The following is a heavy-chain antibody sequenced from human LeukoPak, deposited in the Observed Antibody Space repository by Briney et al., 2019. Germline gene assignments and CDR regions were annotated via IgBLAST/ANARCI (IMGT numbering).Heavy chain of an antibody. CDR2: ISAYNGNT. CDR1: GYTFTGYG. D-gene: IGHD1-1*01. CDR3: ARSPGLETFDY. V-gene: IGHV1-18*01. Sequence: ASVKVSCKAFGYTFTGYGISWVRQAPGQGLEWMGWISAYNGNTNYAQKLQGRVTMTTDTSTSTAYMELRSLKSDDTAVYYCARSPGLETFDYWGQGTLVTVSS. J-gene: IGHJ4*02.